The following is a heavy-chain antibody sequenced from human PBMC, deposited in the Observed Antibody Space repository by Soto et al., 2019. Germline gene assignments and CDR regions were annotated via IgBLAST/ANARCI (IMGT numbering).Heavy chain of an antibody. V-gene: IGHV3-7*01. CDR3: ARDRDFVMAVAGTFDY. D-gene: IGHD6-19*01. Sequence: PGGSLRLSCAASGFTFSNSWMSWVRQAPGKGLEWVGNIKEDGSEKYYVDSVKGRFTISRDNAKNSLYLQMNSLRAEDTAVYYCARDRDFVMAVAGTFDYWGQGTLVTVSS. CDR1: GFTFSNSW. CDR2: IKEDGSEK. J-gene: IGHJ4*02.